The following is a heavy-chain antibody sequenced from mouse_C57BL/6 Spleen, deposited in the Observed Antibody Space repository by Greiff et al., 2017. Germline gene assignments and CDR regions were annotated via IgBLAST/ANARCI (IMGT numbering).Heavy chain of an antibody. J-gene: IGHJ1*03. D-gene: IGHD1-1*01. Sequence: VQLQQPGAELVKPGASVKLSCKASGYTFTSYWMHWVKQRPGQGLEWIGMIHPNSGSTNYNEKFKSKATLTVDKSSRTASMQLSSLTSEDSAVYYCARGGTTVVARYFDVWGTGTTVTVSS. CDR1: GYTFTSYW. CDR3: ARGGTTVVARYFDV. CDR2: IHPNSGST. V-gene: IGHV1-64*01.